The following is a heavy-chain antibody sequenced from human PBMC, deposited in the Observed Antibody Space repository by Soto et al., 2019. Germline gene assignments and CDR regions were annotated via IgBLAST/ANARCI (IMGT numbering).Heavy chain of an antibody. CDR3: AKVGGGGPVTAAIGRFDS. J-gene: IGHJ4*02. Sequence: PSETLSLTCAVYGGSFSAYYWSWIRQPPGKGLEWIGEINHSGGTSYNPSLKSRVTISVDTSKSQFSLKLRSVTAADTAMYYCAKVGGGGPVTAAIGRFDSWGQGTQVTVPQ. CDR1: GGSFSAYY. CDR2: INHSGGT. D-gene: IGHD3-16*01. V-gene: IGHV4-34*01.